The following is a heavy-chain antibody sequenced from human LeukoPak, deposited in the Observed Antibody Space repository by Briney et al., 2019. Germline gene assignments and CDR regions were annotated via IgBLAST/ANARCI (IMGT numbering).Heavy chain of an antibody. CDR1: GFTFSDYC. CDR3: ARAPHYSNYGPYYYGMDV. J-gene: IGHJ6*02. V-gene: IGHV3-11*06. Sequence: GGSLRLSCAASGFTFSDYCMSWIRQAPGKGLEWVSYIRSNNSYTNYADSVKGRFTISRDNAKNSLYLQMNSLRAEDTALYYCARAPHYSNYGPYYYGMDVWGQGTTVTVSS. CDR2: IRSNNSYT. D-gene: IGHD4-11*01.